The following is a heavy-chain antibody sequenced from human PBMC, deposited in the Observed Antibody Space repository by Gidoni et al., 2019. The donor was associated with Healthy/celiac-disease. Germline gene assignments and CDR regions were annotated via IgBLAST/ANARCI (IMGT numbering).Heavy chain of an antibody. CDR3: AHSRYYGSGSYSPTLFDP. V-gene: IGHV2-5*02. CDR2: IYWDDDK. CDR1: GFSLSTSGVG. Sequence: QITLKESGPTLVKPTQTLTLTCTFSGFSLSTSGVGVGWIRQPPGKALEWLALIYWDDDKRYSPSLKSRLTITKDTSKNQVVLTMTNMDPVDTATYYCAHSRYYGSGSYSPTLFDPWGQGTLVTVSS. J-gene: IGHJ5*02. D-gene: IGHD3-10*01.